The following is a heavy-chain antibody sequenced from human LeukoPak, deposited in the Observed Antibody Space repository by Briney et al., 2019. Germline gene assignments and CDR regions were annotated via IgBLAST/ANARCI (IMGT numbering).Heavy chain of an antibody. J-gene: IGHJ5*02. CDR1: GCTFSSYA. CDR2: INPIFGTA. Sequence: SVKVSCKASGCTFSSYAINWVRQAPGQGLEWMGGINPIFGTANYAQKFRGRVTITTDESTSTAYMELSSLRSEDTAVYYCARAGYDILTGPEGTWFDPWGQGTLVTVSS. V-gene: IGHV1-69*05. D-gene: IGHD3-9*01. CDR3: ARAGYDILTGPEGTWFDP.